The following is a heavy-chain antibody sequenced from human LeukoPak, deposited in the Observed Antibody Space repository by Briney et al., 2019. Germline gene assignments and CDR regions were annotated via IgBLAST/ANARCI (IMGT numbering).Heavy chain of an antibody. CDR2: INPNSGGT. CDR3: ARGMEPYYYMDV. CDR1: GYTFNGYY. D-gene: IGHD1-26*01. V-gene: IGHV1-2*02. Sequence: ASVKVSCKASGYTFNGYYMHWVRQAPGQGLEWMGWINPNSGGTNYAQKFQGRVTMTRDTSISTAYMELSRLRSDDTAVYYCARGMEPYYYMDVWGKGTMVTVSS. J-gene: IGHJ6*03.